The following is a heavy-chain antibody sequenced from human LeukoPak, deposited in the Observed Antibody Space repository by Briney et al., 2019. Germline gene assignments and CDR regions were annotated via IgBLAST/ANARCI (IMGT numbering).Heavy chain of an antibody. CDR2: IIPIFGTA. D-gene: IGHD4-17*01. CDR1: GGTFSSYA. Sequence: ASVKVPCKASGGTFSSYAISWVRQAPGQGLEWMGRIIPIFGTANYAQKFQGRVTITADKSTSTAYMELSSLRSEDTAVYYCASTTVTNEVDYWGQGTLVTVSS. CDR3: ASTTVTNEVDY. J-gene: IGHJ4*02. V-gene: IGHV1-69*06.